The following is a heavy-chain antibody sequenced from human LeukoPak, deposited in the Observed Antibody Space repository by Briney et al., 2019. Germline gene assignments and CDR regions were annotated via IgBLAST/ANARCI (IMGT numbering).Heavy chain of an antibody. V-gene: IGHV4-59*01. Sequence: PSETLSLTCTVSGGSISSYYWSWIRQPPGKGLEWIGYIYYSGSTNYNPSLKSRVIISVDTSKNQFSLKLSSVTAADTAVYYCAKVEPRVDTAQYYYYYYMDVWGKGTTVTISS. CDR2: IYYSGST. D-gene: IGHD5-18*01. J-gene: IGHJ6*03. CDR1: GGSISSYY. CDR3: AKVEPRVDTAQYYYYYYMDV.